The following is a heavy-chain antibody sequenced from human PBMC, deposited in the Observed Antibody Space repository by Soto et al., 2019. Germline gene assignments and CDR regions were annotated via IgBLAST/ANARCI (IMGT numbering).Heavy chain of an antibody. CDR3: ARPQKDILTDSYTTYFVP. CDR2: ISAYTGNT. Sequence: QVQLVQSGAEVKKPGASVKVSCKASGFTFSNYGITWLRQVPGQGLEWMGWISAYTGNTVHAQEYQGRLTMTTDTSTSTAYMELRSLRPDDTAVYYCARPQKDILTDSYTTYFVPWGQGTLVTVSS. CDR1: GFTFSNYG. J-gene: IGHJ5*02. D-gene: IGHD3-9*01. V-gene: IGHV1-18*01.